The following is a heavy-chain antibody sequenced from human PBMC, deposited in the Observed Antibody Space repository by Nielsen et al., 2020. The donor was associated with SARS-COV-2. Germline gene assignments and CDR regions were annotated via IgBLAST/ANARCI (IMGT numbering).Heavy chain of an antibody. J-gene: IGHJ4*02. Sequence: GGSLRLSCAASGFTFSSYAMHWVRQAPGKGLEWVAVISYDGSNKYYADSVKGRFTISRDNSKNTLYLQMNSLRAEDTAVYYCARGPVRGYFVYWGQGTLVTVSS. CDR2: ISYDGSNK. CDR1: GFTFSSYA. CDR3: ARGPVRGYFVY. V-gene: IGHV3-30*04. D-gene: IGHD3-10*01.